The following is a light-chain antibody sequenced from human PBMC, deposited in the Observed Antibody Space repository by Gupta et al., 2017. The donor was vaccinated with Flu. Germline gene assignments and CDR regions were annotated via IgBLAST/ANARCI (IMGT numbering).Light chain of an antibody. CDR3: SAWKGTPNALI. CDR2: NNN. CDR1: NSDVGGNDD. V-gene: IGLV2-14*04. Sequence: TTSSTAANSDVGGNDDVAWHQQHPGNAPKLIIYNNNNRPSGISDRFSGSKSGSTASLTITGLQAEDEADYYCSAWKGTPNALIFGGGTKLTVL. J-gene: IGLJ2*01.